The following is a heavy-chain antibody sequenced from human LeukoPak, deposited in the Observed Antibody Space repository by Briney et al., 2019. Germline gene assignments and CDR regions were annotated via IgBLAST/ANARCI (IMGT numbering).Heavy chain of an antibody. D-gene: IGHD2-2*01. CDR3: TRAHCSSTSCSNYHYYYGMDV. CDR2: IKSKTDGGTT. J-gene: IGHJ6*02. V-gene: IGHV3-15*01. CDR1: GFTFSNAW. Sequence: GGSLRLSCAASGFTFSNAWMSWVRQAAGKGLEWVGRIKSKTDGGTTDYAAPVKGRFTISRDNSKNTLYLQMNSLKTEDTAVYYCTRAHCSSTSCSNYHYYYGMDVWGQGTTVTVPS.